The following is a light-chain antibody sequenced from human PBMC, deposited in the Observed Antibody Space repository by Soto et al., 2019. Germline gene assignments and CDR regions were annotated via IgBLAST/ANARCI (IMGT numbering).Light chain of an antibody. CDR3: QQSARWHRT. Sequence: EIVLTQSPATLSLSPGERATLSCRASQGIDNYLAWYQQRAGQAPRLLIYDASNGASGIPARFSGSGFGTDFTLIISNLEPEDSAVYLCQQSARWHRTFGGGTKVDIK. J-gene: IGKJ4*01. CDR2: DAS. V-gene: IGKV3-11*01. CDR1: QGIDNY.